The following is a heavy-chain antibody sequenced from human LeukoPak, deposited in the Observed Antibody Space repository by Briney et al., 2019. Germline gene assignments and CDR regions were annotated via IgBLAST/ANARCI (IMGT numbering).Heavy chain of an antibody. Sequence: SQTLSLTCAISGDSLSSNSVTWNWIRQSPSRGLEWLGRTYYRSKWYNDYAVSVKSQITINPDTSQNQFSLQLNSVTPEDTAVYYCTRAAAPFSSGRFDYWGQGTLVTVSS. CDR1: GDSLSSNSVT. V-gene: IGHV6-1*01. CDR2: TYYRSKWYN. J-gene: IGHJ4*02. CDR3: TRAAAPFSSGRFDY. D-gene: IGHD6-19*01.